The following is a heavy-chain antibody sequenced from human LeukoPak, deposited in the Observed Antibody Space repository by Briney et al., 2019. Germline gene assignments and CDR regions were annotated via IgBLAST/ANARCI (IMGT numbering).Heavy chain of an antibody. CDR1: GGSISSYY. CDR3: ARSGGYDRPFDY. D-gene: IGHD5-12*01. CDR2: IYYSGST. Sequence: PSETLSLTCTVSGGSISSYYWSWIRQPPGKGPEWIGYIYYSGSTNYNPSLKSRVTISVDTSKNQFSLKLSSVTAADTAVYYCARSGGYDRPFDYWGQGTLVTVSS. J-gene: IGHJ4*02. V-gene: IGHV4-59*01.